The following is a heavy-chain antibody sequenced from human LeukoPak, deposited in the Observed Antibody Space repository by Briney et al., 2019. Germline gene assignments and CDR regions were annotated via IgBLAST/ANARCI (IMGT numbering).Heavy chain of an antibody. V-gene: IGHV1-18*01. CDR2: ISAYNGNT. Sequence: ASVKVSCKASGYTFTSYGISWVRQAPGQGLEWMGWISAYNGNTNYAQKLQGRVTMTTDTSTSTAYMELRSLRSDDTAVYYRASGMTTVTPAGYWGQGTLVTVSS. D-gene: IGHD4-17*01. CDR3: ASGMTTVTPAGY. J-gene: IGHJ4*02. CDR1: GYTFTSYG.